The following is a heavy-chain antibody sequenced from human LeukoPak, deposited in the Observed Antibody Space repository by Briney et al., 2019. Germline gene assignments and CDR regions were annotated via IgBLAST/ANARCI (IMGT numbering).Heavy chain of an antibody. V-gene: IGHV3-30-3*01. Sequence: GGSLRLSCAASGFTFSSYAMHWVRQAPGKGLEWVAVISYDGSNKYYADSVKGRFTISRDNSKKTLYLQMNSLRAEDTAVYYCARGGVLNYYDSSGYGIDYWGQGTLVTVSS. CDR2: ISYDGSNK. D-gene: IGHD3-22*01. CDR3: ARGGVLNYYDSSGYGIDY. CDR1: GFTFSSYA. J-gene: IGHJ4*02.